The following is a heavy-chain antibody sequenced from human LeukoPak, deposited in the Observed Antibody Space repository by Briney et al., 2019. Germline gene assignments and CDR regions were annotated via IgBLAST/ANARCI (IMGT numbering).Heavy chain of an antibody. CDR3: ARDGTRSYDSSGSNWFDP. J-gene: IGHJ5*02. D-gene: IGHD3-22*01. Sequence: GGSLRLSCAASGFTFSSYWMSWVRQAPGKGLEWVANIKQDGSEKYYVDSVKGRFTISRDNAKNSLYLQMNSLRAEDTAVYYCARDGTRSYDSSGSNWFDPWGQGTLVTVSS. V-gene: IGHV3-7*01. CDR1: GFTFSSYW. CDR2: IKQDGSEK.